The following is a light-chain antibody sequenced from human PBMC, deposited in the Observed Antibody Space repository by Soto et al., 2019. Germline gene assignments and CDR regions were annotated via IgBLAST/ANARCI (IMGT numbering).Light chain of an antibody. Sequence: EIVMTQSPATLSVSPGERATLCCRASQSVSSNLAWYQKKNGQAPRLLIVSSSRRPTDVPARFSGSGSGTDFTLTISSLQSEDAALYYCQQYNNLPPTLGQGTKVDI. J-gene: IGKJ1*01. CDR3: QQYNNLPPT. CDR2: SSS. V-gene: IGKV3-15*01. CDR1: QSVSSN.